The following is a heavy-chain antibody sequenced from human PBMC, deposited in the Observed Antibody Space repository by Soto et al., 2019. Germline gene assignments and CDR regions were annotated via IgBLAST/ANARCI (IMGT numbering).Heavy chain of an antibody. CDR2: INPSGGST. V-gene: IGHV1-46*01. CDR3: VSTVTKDYGMDV. CDR1: GYTFASYY. J-gene: IGHJ6*02. Sequence: ASVKVSCKASGYTFASYYMPWVRQSPGQGLEWMGIINPSGGSTSYAQKFQGRVTMTRDTSTSTVYMELSSLRSEDTAVYYCVSTVTKDYGMDVWGQGTTVTVSS. D-gene: IGHD4-17*01.